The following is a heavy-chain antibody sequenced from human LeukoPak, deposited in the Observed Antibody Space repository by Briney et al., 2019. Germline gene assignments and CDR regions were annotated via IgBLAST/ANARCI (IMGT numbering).Heavy chain of an antibody. Sequence: GGSLRLSCAASGFTFSSYSMNWVRQAPGKGLEWVAFIRYDGSNKYYADSVKGRFTISRDNSKNTLYLQMNSLRAEDTAVYYCAKEGEPVMPYSSSSDGSPGVDYWGQGTLVTVSS. D-gene: IGHD6-6*01. J-gene: IGHJ4*02. CDR2: IRYDGSNK. CDR1: GFTFSSYS. V-gene: IGHV3-30*02. CDR3: AKEGEPVMPYSSSSDGSPGVDY.